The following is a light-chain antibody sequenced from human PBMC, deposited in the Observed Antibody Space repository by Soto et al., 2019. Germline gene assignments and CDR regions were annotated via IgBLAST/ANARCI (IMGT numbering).Light chain of an antibody. CDR3: SSYTSTNTYV. Sequence: QSALTQPASVSGSPGQSITISCTGTSSDVGGYNYVSWYQQHPGKAPKLMIYDVSNRPSGVSNRFSGSKSGNTASLTISGLQAEDEADCYCSSYTSTNTYVFGTGTQLTVL. J-gene: IGLJ1*01. V-gene: IGLV2-14*01. CDR1: SSDVGGYNY. CDR2: DVS.